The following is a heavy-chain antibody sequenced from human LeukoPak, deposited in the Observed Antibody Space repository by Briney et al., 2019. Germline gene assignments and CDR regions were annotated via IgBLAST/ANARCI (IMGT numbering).Heavy chain of an antibody. D-gene: IGHD3-3*01. CDR1: GFTFSDYY. CDR2: ISSSGSTI. J-gene: IGHJ4*02. CDR3: AMYYDFWSGYYY. Sequence: GGSLRLSCAASGFTFSDYYMSWIRQAPGKGLEWVSYISSSGSTIYYADSVKGRFTISRDNAKNSLYLQMNNLRAEDTAVYYCAMYYDFWSGYYYWGQGTLVTVSS. V-gene: IGHV3-11*04.